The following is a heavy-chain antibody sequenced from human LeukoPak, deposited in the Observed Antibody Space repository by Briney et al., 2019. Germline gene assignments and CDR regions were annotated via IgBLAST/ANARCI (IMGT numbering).Heavy chain of an antibody. Sequence: GGSLRLSCAASGFTFSSYWMHWVRQAPGKGLVWVSRINSDGSSTSYADSVKGRFTISRENAKNSLSLQMNSLRAGDTAVYYCARRRYGLGSYSDAFDIWGQGTMVTVSS. CDR1: GFTFSSYW. J-gene: IGHJ3*02. D-gene: IGHD3-10*01. V-gene: IGHV3-74*01. CDR2: INSDGSST. CDR3: ARRRYGLGSYSDAFDI.